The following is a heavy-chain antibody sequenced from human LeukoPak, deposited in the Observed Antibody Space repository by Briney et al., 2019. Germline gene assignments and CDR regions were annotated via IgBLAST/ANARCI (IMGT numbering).Heavy chain of an antibody. CDR2: ITGSGAST. CDR1: GFTFSSYA. Sequence: GGSLRLSCAASGFTFSSYAMSWVRQAPGKGLEWVSSITGSGASTYYADSVKGRFTISRDNSKNTLYLQMNSLRAEDTAVYFCAKLDYYDTHWGQGTLVTVSS. CDR3: AKLDYYDTH. V-gene: IGHV3-23*01. J-gene: IGHJ4*02. D-gene: IGHD3-22*01.